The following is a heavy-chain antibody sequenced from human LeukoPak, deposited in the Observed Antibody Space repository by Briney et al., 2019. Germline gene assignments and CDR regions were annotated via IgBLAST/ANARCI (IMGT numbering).Heavy chain of an antibody. Sequence: GGSLRLSCAASGFTFDDYGMSWVRQAPGKGLEWVSGINWNGGSTGYADSVKGRFTISRDNSKNTLCLQMNSLRAEDTAVYYCAKDRYCSGGSCYWFHWFDPWGQGTLVTVSS. D-gene: IGHD2-15*01. CDR1: GFTFDDYG. CDR3: AKDRYCSGGSCYWFHWFDP. V-gene: IGHV3-20*04. CDR2: INWNGGST. J-gene: IGHJ5*02.